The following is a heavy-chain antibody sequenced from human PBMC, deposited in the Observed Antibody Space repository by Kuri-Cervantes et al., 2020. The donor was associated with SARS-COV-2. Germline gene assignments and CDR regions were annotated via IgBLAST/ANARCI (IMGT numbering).Heavy chain of an antibody. V-gene: IGHV3-30-3*01. Sequence: GESLKISCAASGFTFSSYAMHWVRQAPGKGLEWVAVISYDGSNKYYADSVKGRFTISRDNAKNSLYLQMNGLRAEDTAVYYCARHGGGYGVAFDIWGQGTMVTVSS. CDR2: ISYDGSNK. CDR1: GFTFSSYA. CDR3: ARHGGGYGVAFDI. J-gene: IGHJ3*02. D-gene: IGHD3-3*01.